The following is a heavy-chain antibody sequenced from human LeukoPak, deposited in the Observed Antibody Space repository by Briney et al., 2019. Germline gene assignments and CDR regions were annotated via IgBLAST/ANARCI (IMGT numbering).Heavy chain of an antibody. J-gene: IGHJ4*02. D-gene: IGHD1-1*01. CDR3: ARLRTTGTFDY. CDR1: GFPFSTYS. CDR2: ISSSSSYI. V-gene: IGHV3-21*01. Sequence: GGSLRLSCAASGFPFSTYSMNWVRQAPGKGLEWVSSISSSSSYIYYADSVKGRFTISRDNAKNSLYLQMNSLRAEDTALYYCARLRTTGTFDYWGQGTLVTVSS.